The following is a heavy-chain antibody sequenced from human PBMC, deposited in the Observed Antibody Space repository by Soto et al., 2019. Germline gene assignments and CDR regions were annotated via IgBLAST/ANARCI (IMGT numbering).Heavy chain of an antibody. Sequence: GVSLRLSCAASEFTFGSYSMNWVRQAPGQGLEWVSFISSSGTIYYADSVKGRFTIPRDNAKYSLYLQMNSLRDKDTAVYYCARGILASVPYYFDYWGQGALVTVSS. J-gene: IGHJ4*02. D-gene: IGHD2-21*01. CDR2: ISSSGTI. CDR3: ARGILASVPYYFDY. V-gene: IGHV3-48*02. CDR1: EFTFGSYS.